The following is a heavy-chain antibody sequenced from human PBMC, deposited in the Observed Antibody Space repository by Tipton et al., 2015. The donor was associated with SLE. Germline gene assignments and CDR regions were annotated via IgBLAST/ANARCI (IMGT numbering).Heavy chain of an antibody. CDR1: GYSISSGYY. V-gene: IGHV4-38-2*02. D-gene: IGHD4-11*01. J-gene: IGHJ2*01. CDR2: IYHSGST. CDR3: AREFLNPVTTVHYYFDL. Sequence: TLSLTCAVSGYSISSGYYWGWIRQPPGKGLEWIGSIYHSGSTYYNPPLKSRVTISVDTSKNQFSLKLSSVTAADTAVYYCAREFLNPVTTVHYYFDLWGRGTLVTVSS.